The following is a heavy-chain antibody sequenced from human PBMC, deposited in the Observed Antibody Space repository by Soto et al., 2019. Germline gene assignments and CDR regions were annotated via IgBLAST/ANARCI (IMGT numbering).Heavy chain of an antibody. CDR1: GDSGYRNKAA. V-gene: IGHV6-1*01. J-gene: IGHJ6*02. CDR3: ARVREGRYGMDV. D-gene: IGHD1-26*01. Sequence: QNSSRPYAISGDSGYRNKAAWNWIRQNKTRGLEWLGRTYYRSKWYNDYAVSVKSRITINPDTSKNQFSLQLNSVTPEDTAVYYCARVREGRYGMDVWGQGTTVSVSS. CDR2: TYYRSKWYN.